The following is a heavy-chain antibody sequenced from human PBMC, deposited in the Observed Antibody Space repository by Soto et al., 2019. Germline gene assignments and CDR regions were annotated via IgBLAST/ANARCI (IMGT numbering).Heavy chain of an antibody. CDR3: ARALREGLPIYYFDS. CDR2: IFWNDER. V-gene: IGHV2-26*01. CDR1: GFSLSKARMG. J-gene: IGHJ4*02. Sequence: QVTLKESGPVLVKPTETLTLTCTVSGFSLSKARMGLSWIRQPPGKALEWLAHIFWNDERSYNTSLKSRLTISRDTSKSQVVLTMTNVDPVDTGTYFCARALREGLPIYYFDSWGQGTLVTVSS. D-gene: IGHD1-26*01.